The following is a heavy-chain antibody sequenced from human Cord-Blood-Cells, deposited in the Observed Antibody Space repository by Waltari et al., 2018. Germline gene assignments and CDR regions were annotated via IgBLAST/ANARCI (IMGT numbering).Heavy chain of an antibody. CDR2: IKQDGSEE. CDR3: ARDCPADLWELLDY. CDR1: GFTFSSYW. V-gene: IGHV3-7*01. J-gene: IGHJ4*02. D-gene: IGHD1-26*01. Sequence: EVQLVESGGGLVQPGGSLRLSCAASGFTFSSYWMSWVRQAPGKGLEWVANIKQDGSEEYYVDSVKGRFTISRDNAKNSLYLQMNSLRAEDTAVYYCARDCPADLWELLDYWGQGTLVTVSS.